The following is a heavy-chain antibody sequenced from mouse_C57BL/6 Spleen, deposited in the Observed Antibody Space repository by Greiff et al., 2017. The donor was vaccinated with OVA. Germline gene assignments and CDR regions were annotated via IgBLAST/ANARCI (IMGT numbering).Heavy chain of an antibody. CDR3: TTHIYYGNYEAMDY. V-gene: IGHV14-4*01. D-gene: IGHD2-1*01. J-gene: IGHJ4*01. Sequence: EVQLQESGAELVRPGASVKLSCTASGFNIKDDYMHWVKQRPEQGLAWIGWIDPENGDTEYASKFQGKATITADTSSNTAYLQLSSLTSEDTAVYYCTTHIYYGNYEAMDYWGQGTSVTVSS. CDR2: IDPENGDT. CDR1: GFNIKDDY.